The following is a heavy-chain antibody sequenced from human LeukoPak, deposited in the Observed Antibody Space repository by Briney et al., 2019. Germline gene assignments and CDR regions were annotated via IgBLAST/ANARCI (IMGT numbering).Heavy chain of an antibody. J-gene: IGHJ4*02. CDR3: ARARTIFNYYFDY. Sequence: ASVKVSCKASGYTFTGYYMHWVRQAPGQGLEWMGWINPNSGGTNYAQKFQGRVTMTRDMSTSTVNMELSSLRSEDTAVYHCARARTIFNYYFDYWGQGTLVTVSS. CDR2: INPNSGGT. CDR1: GYTFTGYY. V-gene: IGHV1-2*02. D-gene: IGHD3-3*01.